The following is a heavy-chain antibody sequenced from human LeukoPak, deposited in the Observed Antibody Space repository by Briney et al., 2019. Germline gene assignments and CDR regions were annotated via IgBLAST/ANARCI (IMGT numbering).Heavy chain of an antibody. CDR2: INHNGTT. CDR1: GGSFNNSY. J-gene: IGHJ5*02. V-gene: IGHV4-34*01. D-gene: IGHD2-15*01. CDR3: ARFGDCSDGLCFYYLDP. Sequence: PSETLSLTCAAYGGSFNNSYWTWIRQSPGKRLEWIGEINHNGTTRYNKPLKSRVTISIDTSKNQFSLKLSAVTAADTAVYYCARFGDCSDGLCFYYLDPWDQGTLVTVSS.